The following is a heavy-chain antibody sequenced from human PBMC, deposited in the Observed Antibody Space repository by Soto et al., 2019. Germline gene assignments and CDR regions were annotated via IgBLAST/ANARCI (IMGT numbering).Heavy chain of an antibody. V-gene: IGHV1-69*06. CDR3: ERPRSPITTIYYSYGMDV. J-gene: IGHJ6*02. D-gene: IGHD3-22*01. CDR1: GGTFSSYA. Sequence: QVQLVQSGAEVKKPGSSVKVSCKASGGTFSSYAISWVRHAPGQGLEWMGGIIPIFGTANYAQKFQGRVTITADKSSSPAYMELSSLSSEDTAVYYCERPRSPITTIYYSYGMDVWGQWTTVTVSS. CDR2: IIPIFGTA.